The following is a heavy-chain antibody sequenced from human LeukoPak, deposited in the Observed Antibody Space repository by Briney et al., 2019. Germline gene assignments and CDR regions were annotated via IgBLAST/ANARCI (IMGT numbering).Heavy chain of an antibody. J-gene: IGHJ4*02. Sequence: GASVKVSCKTSGYTFSDYFIHWVQHAPGKGLEWMGRVDAEDGETIYAEKFQGRAAITADTSTDTAYMELSSLRSEDTAVYYCATSQNVYSPRDYWGQGTLVTVSS. D-gene: IGHD3-16*01. CDR1: GYTFSDYF. V-gene: IGHV1-69-2*01. CDR3: ATSQNVYSPRDY. CDR2: VDAEDGET.